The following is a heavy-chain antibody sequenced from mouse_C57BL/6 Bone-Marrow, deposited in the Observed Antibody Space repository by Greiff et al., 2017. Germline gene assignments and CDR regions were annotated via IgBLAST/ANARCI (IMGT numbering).Heavy chain of an antibody. J-gene: IGHJ3*01. V-gene: IGHV1-52*01. CDR1: GYTFTSYW. CDR2: IDPSDSET. Sequence: QVQLQQPGAELVRPGSSVKLSCKASGYTFTSYWMHWVKQRPIQGLEWIGNIDPSDSETHYNQKFKDKATLTVDKSSSTADMQLSSLTSEDSAVYYCARSDRDDGYYSAWFAYWGQGTLVTVSA. D-gene: IGHD2-3*01. CDR3: ARSDRDDGYYSAWFAY.